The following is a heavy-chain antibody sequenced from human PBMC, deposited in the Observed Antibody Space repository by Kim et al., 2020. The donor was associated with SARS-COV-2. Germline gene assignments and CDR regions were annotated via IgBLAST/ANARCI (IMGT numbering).Heavy chain of an antibody. CDR3: ARHGYRGYSGYDFEGGLHWFDP. CDR2: IYYSGST. Sequence: SETLSLTCTVSGGSISSSSYYWGWIRQPPGKGLEWIGSIYYSGSTYYNPSLKSRVTISVDTPKNQFSLKLSSVTAADTAVYYCARHGYRGYSGYDFEGGLHWFDPWGQGTLVTVSS. D-gene: IGHD5-12*01. V-gene: IGHV4-39*01. CDR1: GGSISSSSYY. J-gene: IGHJ5*02.